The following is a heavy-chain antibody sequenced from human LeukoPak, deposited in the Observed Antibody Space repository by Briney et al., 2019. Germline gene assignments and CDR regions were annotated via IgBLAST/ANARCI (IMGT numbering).Heavy chain of an antibody. J-gene: IGHJ6*03. Sequence: GGSLRLSCEASGFTFSNYSMNWVRQAPGKGLEWVSYIRSSSSTIYYADSVKGRFTISRDNAKNSLYLQMNSLRAEDTAVYYCARDGYYYYYYMDVWGKGTTVTISS. V-gene: IGHV3-48*04. CDR1: GFTFSNYS. CDR3: ARDGYYYYYYMDV. CDR2: IRSSSSTI.